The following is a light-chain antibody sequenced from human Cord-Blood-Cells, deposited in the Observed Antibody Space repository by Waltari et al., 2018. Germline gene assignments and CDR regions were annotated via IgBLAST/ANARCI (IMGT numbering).Light chain of an antibody. J-gene: IGLJ1*01. CDR1: RSDVGGYTF. CDR2: DVS. CDR3: SSYTSSSTYV. V-gene: IGLV2-14*03. Sequence: QSALTQPASVSGSPGQSLTLSCTGTRSDVGGYTFVSWYQQHPGKAPKLMIYDVSNRPSGVSNRFSGSKSGNTASLTISGLQAEDEADYYCSSYTSSSTYVFGTGTKVTVL.